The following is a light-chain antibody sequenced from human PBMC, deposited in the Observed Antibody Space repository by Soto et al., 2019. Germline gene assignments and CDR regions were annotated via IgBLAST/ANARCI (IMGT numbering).Light chain of an antibody. J-gene: IGLJ2*01. CDR2: EVS. Sequence: QSALTQPASVSGSPGQSITISCTGTSSDVGTYKYVSWYQQHPGKAPKLMIYEVSNRPSGVSNRFSGSKSGNTASLTISGLQAEDEADYYCCSYTSSSVVFGGGTKLTVL. V-gene: IGLV2-14*01. CDR1: SSDVGTYKY. CDR3: CSYTSSSVV.